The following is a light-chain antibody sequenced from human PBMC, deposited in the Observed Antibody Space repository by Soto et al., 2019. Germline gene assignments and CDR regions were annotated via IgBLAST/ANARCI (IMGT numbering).Light chain of an antibody. Sequence: QSVLTQPRSVSGSPGQSVTISCTGTSSDVGGYKYVSWYQQHPGKAPKLMIYDVSKWPSGVPDRFSGSKSGNTASLTISGLQAEDEADYYCCSYAGSYTFAPVVFGGGTKLTVL. CDR3: CSYAGSYTFAPVV. CDR2: DVS. J-gene: IGLJ2*01. V-gene: IGLV2-11*01. CDR1: SSDVGGYKY.